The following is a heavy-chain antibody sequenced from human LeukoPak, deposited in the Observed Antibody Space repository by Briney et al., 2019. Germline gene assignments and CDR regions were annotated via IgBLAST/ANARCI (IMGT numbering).Heavy chain of an antibody. CDR1: GFTFSGYE. D-gene: IGHD3-22*01. CDR2: ITSSGRTR. CDR3: ARPAPYDSSSFDY. J-gene: IGHJ4*02. Sequence: PGGSLRLSCAASGFTFSGYEMNWVRQAPGKGLEWVSYITSSGRTRYYADSVKGRFTLSRDNAKNSLYLQMNSLRAEDTALYYCARPAPYDSSSFDYWGQGTLVTVSS. V-gene: IGHV3-48*03.